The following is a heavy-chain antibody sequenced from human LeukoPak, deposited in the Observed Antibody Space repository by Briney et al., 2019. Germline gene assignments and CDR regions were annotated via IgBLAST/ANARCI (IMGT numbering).Heavy chain of an antibody. CDR1: GGSISSGGYY. CDR3: ATGGVLSWFDP. D-gene: IGHD3-16*01. Sequence: SETLSLTCTVSGGSISSGGYYWSWIRQHPGKGLEWIGSIYYSGSTYYNPSLKSRVTISVDTSKNQFSLKLSSVTAADTAVYYCATGGVLSWFDPWGQGTLVTVSS. CDR2: IYYSGST. V-gene: IGHV4-39*01. J-gene: IGHJ5*02.